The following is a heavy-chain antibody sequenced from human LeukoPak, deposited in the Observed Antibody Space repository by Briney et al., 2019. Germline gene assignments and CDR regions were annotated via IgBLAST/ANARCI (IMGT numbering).Heavy chain of an antibody. CDR1: GGSISSYY. J-gene: IGHJ4*02. Sequence: KPSETLSLTCTVSGGSISSYYWSWVRQPPGKGLEWIGSIYYSGSTYYNPSLKSRVTISVDTSKNQFSLKLSSVTAADTAVYYCARGRYYFDYWGQGTLVTVSS. CDR3: ARGRYYFDY. V-gene: IGHV4-59*12. CDR2: IYYSGST.